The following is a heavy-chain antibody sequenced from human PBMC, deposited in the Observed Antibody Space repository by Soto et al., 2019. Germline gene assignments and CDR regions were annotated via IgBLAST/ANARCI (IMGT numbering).Heavy chain of an antibody. CDR3: VYGYYFDY. V-gene: IGHV3-48*03. CDR1: GFSFSSYE. D-gene: IGHD3-10*01. Sequence: EVQLVESGGGLVQPGGSLRLSCVASGFSFSSYEMNWVRQAPGKGLEWVSFISSSGTTIYYADSVKGRFTISRDNAKNSLYLQMNSLRAEDTAVYYCVYGYYFDYWAQGTLVTVSS. J-gene: IGHJ4*02. CDR2: ISSSGTTI.